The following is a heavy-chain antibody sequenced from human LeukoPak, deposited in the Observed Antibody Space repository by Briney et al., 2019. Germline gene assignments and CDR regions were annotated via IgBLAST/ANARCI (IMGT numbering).Heavy chain of an antibody. CDR1: GDTFSSHV. D-gene: IGHD2/OR15-2a*01. CDR3: TRDRPGSAIIFAY. V-gene: IGHV1-69*04. J-gene: IGHJ4*02. Sequence: SVKVSRKTSGDTFSSHVISWVRQAPGQGLEWMGRLFPLTGKLTYAPNFNGRVTFTADQSTTTVYMEMSSLKSDDTAVYYCTRDRPGSAIIFAYWGQRTLVTVS. CDR2: LFPLTGKL.